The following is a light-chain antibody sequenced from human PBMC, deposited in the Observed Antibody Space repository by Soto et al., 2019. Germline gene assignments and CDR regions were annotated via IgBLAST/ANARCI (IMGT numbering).Light chain of an antibody. CDR3: QQSYSTPFT. CDR2: AAS. J-gene: IGKJ3*01. Sequence: DIQMTQSPSSLSASVGDRVTITCRASQSISSYLNWYQQKPGKAPKLLIYAASSLQSGVPSGFSGSGSGTDFTLTISSLRPEDSATYYCQQSYSTPFTFGPGTRVDIK. V-gene: IGKV1-39*01. CDR1: QSISSY.